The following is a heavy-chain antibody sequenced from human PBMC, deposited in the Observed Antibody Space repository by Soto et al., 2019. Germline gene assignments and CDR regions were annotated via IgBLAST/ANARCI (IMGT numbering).Heavy chain of an antibody. Sequence: GASVNVSCKASGYTFPSYYMHWVRQAPGQGLEWMGIINPSGGSTSYAQKFQGRVTMTRDTSTSTVYMELSSLRSEDTAVYYCARDPVVTVTKATFDYWGQGTLVTVSS. J-gene: IGHJ4*02. CDR2: INPSGGST. CDR1: GYTFPSYY. V-gene: IGHV1-46*03. D-gene: IGHD4-17*01. CDR3: ARDPVVTVTKATFDY.